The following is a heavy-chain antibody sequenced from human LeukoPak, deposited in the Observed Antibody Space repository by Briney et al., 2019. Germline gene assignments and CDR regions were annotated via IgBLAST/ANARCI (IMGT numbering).Heavy chain of an antibody. CDR2: ISGSGGST. V-gene: IGHV3-23*01. Sequence: GGSLRLSCAASGFTFSSYAMSWVRQAPGKGLEWVSAISGSGGSTYYADSVKGRFTISRDNSKNTLYLQMNSLRAEDTAVYYCARSRTGTLLDPRKNFFNYWGQGTLVTVSS. CDR3: ARSRTGTLLDPRKNFFNY. J-gene: IGHJ4*02. CDR1: GFTFSSYA. D-gene: IGHD1-7*01.